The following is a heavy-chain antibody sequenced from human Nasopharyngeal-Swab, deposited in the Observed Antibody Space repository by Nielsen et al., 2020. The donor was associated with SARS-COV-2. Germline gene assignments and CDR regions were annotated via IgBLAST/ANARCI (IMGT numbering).Heavy chain of an antibody. CDR1: GFTFSSYA. J-gene: IGHJ6*02. Sequence: GESLKISCAASGFTFSSYAMSWVRQAPGKGLEWVSAISGSGNSPYYADSVKGRFTISRDNSKNTLYLQINSLRAEDTALYYCAKDVSGSTWADYYYYGMDVWGQGTTVTVSS. V-gene: IGHV3-23*01. CDR2: ISGSGNSP. CDR3: AKDVSGSTWADYYYYGMDV. D-gene: IGHD6-13*01.